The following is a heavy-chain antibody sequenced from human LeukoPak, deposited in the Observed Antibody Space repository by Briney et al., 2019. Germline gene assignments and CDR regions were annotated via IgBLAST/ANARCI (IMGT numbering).Heavy chain of an antibody. CDR2: ISTYTGNT. D-gene: IGHD3-22*01. V-gene: IGHV1-18*01. J-gene: IGHJ3*02. CDR3: ARVLVVSSDAFDI. Sequence: ASVKVSCKTFGYTFTSYAISWVRQAPGQGLECMGWISTYTGNTDYAQKLQGRVTMTTDTSTSTAYMELRSLSSDDTAVYYCARVLVVSSDAFDIWGQGTMVTVSS. CDR1: GYTFTSYA.